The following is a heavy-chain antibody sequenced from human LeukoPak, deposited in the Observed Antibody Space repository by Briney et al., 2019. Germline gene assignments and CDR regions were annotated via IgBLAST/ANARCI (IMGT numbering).Heavy chain of an antibody. CDR3: ARHHWGRGLRFLDGHAFDI. J-gene: IGHJ3*02. CDR2: ISAYNGNT. V-gene: IGHV1-18*01. Sequence: ASVKVSCKASGYTFTSYGISWVRQAPGRGLEWMGWISAYNGNTNYAQKLQGRVTMTTDTSTSTAYMELRSLRSDDTAVYYCARHHWGRGLRFLDGHAFDIWGQGTMVTVSS. D-gene: IGHD3-3*01. CDR1: GYTFTSYG.